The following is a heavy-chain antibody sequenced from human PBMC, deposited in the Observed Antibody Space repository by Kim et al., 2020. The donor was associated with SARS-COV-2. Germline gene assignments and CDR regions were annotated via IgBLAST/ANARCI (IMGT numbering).Heavy chain of an antibody. Sequence: YVDSVKRRVTMSRDNAKNSSYLQMKSLRTEDTAIYYCAALDSVQVPGGIWGQGTLVTVSS. J-gene: IGHJ4*02. CDR3: AALDSVQVPGGI. D-gene: IGHD3-10*01. V-gene: IGHV3-48*03.